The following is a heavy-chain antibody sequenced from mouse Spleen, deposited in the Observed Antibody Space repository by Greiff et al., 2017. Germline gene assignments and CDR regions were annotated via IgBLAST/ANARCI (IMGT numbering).Heavy chain of an antibody. CDR2: INPSTGYT. CDR3: ARGYGSSYGAMDY. Sequence: VQLQQSGAELAKPGASVKMSCKASGYTFTSYWMHWVKQRPGQGLEWIGYINPSTGYTEYNQKFKDKATLTADKSSSTAYMQLSSLTSEDSAVYYCARGYGSSYGAMDYWGQGTSVTVSS. V-gene: IGHV1-7*01. CDR1: GYTFTSYW. J-gene: IGHJ4*01. D-gene: IGHD1-1*01.